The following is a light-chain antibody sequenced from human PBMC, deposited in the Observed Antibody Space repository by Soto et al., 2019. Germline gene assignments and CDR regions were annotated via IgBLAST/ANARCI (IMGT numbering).Light chain of an antibody. J-gene: IGKJ4*01. CDR2: DAS. V-gene: IGKV3-11*01. CDR1: QSVSSY. CDR3: QQYNNWPLT. Sequence: EIVLTQSPATLSLSPGERATLSCRASQSVSSYLAWYQQKPGQAPRLLIYDASNRATGIPARFSGSGSGTEFTLTISSLQSEDVAVYYCQQYNNWPLTFGGGTKVDIK.